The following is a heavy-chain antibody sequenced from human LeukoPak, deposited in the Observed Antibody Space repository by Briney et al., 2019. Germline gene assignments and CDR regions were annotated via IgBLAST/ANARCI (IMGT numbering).Heavy chain of an antibody. CDR2: IYYSGST. V-gene: IGHV4-39*01. D-gene: IGHD3-10*01. Sequence: PSETLSLTCTVSGGSLSSSSYYCGWIRQPPGKALEWIGSIYYSGSTYYNPSLKSRVTISVDTSKDQFSLKLSSVTAADTAVYYCARHRGQPGAFDIWGQGTMVTVSS. CDR1: GGSLSSSSYY. CDR3: ARHRGQPGAFDI. J-gene: IGHJ3*02.